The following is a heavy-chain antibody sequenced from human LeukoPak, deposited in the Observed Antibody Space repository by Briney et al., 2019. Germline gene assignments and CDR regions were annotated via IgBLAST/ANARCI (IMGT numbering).Heavy chain of an antibody. CDR2: ISAYNGNT. D-gene: IGHD2-2*01. J-gene: IGHJ3*02. V-gene: IGHV1-18*04. CDR3: ATPESAIAGKTAFHI. CDR1: GYTFTGYY. Sequence: ASVKVSCKASGYTFTGYYMHWVRQAPGQGLEWMGWISAYNGNTNYAQKLQDRVTLTTDTSTSTTYMELRSLRSDDTAVYYCATPESAIAGKTAFHIWGQGTMVTVSS.